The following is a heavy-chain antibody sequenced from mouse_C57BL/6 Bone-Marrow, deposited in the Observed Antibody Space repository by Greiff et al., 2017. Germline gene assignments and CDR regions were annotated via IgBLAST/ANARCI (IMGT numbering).Heavy chain of an antibody. D-gene: IGHD2-1*01. CDR3: ARDHGNYRYFDV. V-gene: IGHV7-1*01. CDR2: SRNKANDYTT. J-gene: IGHJ1*03. CDR1: GFTFSDFY. Sequence: EVQLVESGGGLVQSGRSLRLSCATSGFTFSDFYMEWVRQAPGKGLEWIAASRNKANDYTTEYSASVKGRFIVSRDTSQSILYLQMNALRAEDTAIYYCARDHGNYRYFDVWGTGTTVTVSS.